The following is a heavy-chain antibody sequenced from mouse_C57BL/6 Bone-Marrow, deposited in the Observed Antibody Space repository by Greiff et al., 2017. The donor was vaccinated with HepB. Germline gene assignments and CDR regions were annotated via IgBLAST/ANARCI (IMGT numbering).Heavy chain of an antibody. Sequence: VQLQQSGAELMKPGASVKLSCKATGSTFTGYWIEWVKQRPGHGLEWIGEILPGSGSTNYNEKFKGKATFTADTSSNTAYMQLSSLTTEDSAIYYCASYSNYVKGFYYAMDYWGQGTSVTVSS. CDR2: ILPGSGST. D-gene: IGHD2-5*01. CDR1: GSTFTGYW. J-gene: IGHJ4*01. CDR3: ASYSNYVKGFYYAMDY. V-gene: IGHV1-9*01.